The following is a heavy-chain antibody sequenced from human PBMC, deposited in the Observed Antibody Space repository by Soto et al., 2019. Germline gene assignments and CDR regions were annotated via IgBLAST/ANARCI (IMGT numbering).Heavy chain of an antibody. V-gene: IGHV4-61*01. CDR2: IYYSGST. CDR1: GGSVSIWIDY. CDR3: ARDLVPSRYCTNGVCLNGWFDT. Sequence: SGTLALSCAVSGGSVSIWIDYGSWKRQPPGKGLEWIGYIYYSGSTNYNPSLKSRVTISVDTSKNQFSLKLSSVTAADTAVYYCARDLVPSRYCTNGVCLNGWFDTWGQGTLVTVSS. D-gene: IGHD2-8*01. J-gene: IGHJ5*02.